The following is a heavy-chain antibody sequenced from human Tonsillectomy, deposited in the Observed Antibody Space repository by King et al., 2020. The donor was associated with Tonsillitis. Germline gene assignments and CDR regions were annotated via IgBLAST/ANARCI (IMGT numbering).Heavy chain of an antibody. D-gene: IGHD2-15*01. V-gene: IGHV1-18*01. J-gene: IGHJ4*02. CDR2: ISAYNGNT. CDR3: AREGGYCSGGNCYSYDYFDY. CDR1: GYTFTSYA. Sequence: QLVQSGAEVKKPGASVKVSCKASGYTFTSYAISWVRQAPGQGLEWMGWISAYNGNTNYAQKLQGRVTMTTDTSTSTAYMELRSLRSDDPAGYYCAREGGYCSGGNCYSYDYFDYWGQGTLVIVSS.